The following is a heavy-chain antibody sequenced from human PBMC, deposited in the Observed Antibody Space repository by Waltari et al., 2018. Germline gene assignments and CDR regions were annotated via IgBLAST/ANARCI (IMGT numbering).Heavy chain of an antibody. D-gene: IGHD2-2*02. CDR2: IYTSGST. J-gene: IGHJ6*02. Sequence: QVQLQESGPGLVTPSETLSLTCTVSGGSLSRYYWRWIRPPAGKGLEWIGRIYTSGSTNYNPSLKSRVTMSVDTSKNQFSLKLSSVTAADTAVYYCARGGFHCSSTSCYKNVWGQGTTVTVSS. CDR1: GGSLSRYY. V-gene: IGHV4-4*07. CDR3: ARGGFHCSSTSCYKNV.